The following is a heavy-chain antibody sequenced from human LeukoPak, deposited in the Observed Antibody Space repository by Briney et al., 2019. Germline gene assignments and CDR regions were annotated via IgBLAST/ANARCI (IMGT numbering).Heavy chain of an antibody. Sequence: AGGSLRLSCAASGFSVSSNYMSWVRQAPGKGLEWVSVIYSGGSTYYADSVKGRFTISRDNSKNTLYLQMNSLRAEDTAVYYCARSVNVGATPQLDFDYWGQGTLVTVSS. CDR1: GFSVSSNY. J-gene: IGHJ4*02. D-gene: IGHD1-26*01. V-gene: IGHV3-66*01. CDR2: IYSGGST. CDR3: ARSVNVGATPQLDFDY.